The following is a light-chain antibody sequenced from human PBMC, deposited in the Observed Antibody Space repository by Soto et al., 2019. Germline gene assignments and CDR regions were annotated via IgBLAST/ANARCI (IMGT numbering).Light chain of an antibody. Sequence: EIVLTQSPGALSLSPGERATLCCRCSQSVSISYLAWYQQKPGQAPRLLIYGASSRAAGIPDRFSGSGSRTDFTLTISGLEPEDFAVYYCQQYGSSPNTFGQGTKVDI. CDR1: QSVSISY. CDR2: GAS. CDR3: QQYGSSPNT. J-gene: IGKJ1*01. V-gene: IGKV3-20*01.